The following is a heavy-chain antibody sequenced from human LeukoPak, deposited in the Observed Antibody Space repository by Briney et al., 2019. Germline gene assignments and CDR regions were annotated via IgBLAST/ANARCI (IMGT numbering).Heavy chain of an antibody. CDR2: IRYDGSNK. D-gene: IGHD3-16*01. Sequence: PGRSLRLSCAASGFNFSSYGMHWVRQAPGKGLEWVAFIRYDGSNKYYADSVKGRFTISRDNSKNTLYLQMNSLRAEDTAVYYCAKDRGGDRAYFDYWGQGTLVTVSS. V-gene: IGHV3-30*02. CDR1: GFNFSSYG. CDR3: AKDRGGDRAYFDY. J-gene: IGHJ4*02.